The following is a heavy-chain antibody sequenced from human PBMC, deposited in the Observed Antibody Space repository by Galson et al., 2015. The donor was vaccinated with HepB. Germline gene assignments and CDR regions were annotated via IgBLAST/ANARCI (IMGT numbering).Heavy chain of an antibody. Sequence: SLRLSCAASGFTFSSYSMNWVRQAPGKGLEWVSSISSSSSYIYYADSVKGRSTISRDNAKNSLYLQMNSLRAEDTAVYYCAGGYGTGYFDYWGQGTLVTVSS. CDR1: GFTFSSYS. V-gene: IGHV3-21*01. CDR2: ISSSSSYI. CDR3: AGGYGTGYFDY. J-gene: IGHJ4*02. D-gene: IGHD1-1*01.